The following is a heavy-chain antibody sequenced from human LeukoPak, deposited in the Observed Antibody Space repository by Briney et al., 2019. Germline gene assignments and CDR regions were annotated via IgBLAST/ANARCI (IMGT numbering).Heavy chain of an antibody. V-gene: IGHV3-48*01. CDR2: ITGSSSTI. J-gene: IGHJ4*02. CDR3: ARVVQSSSGRKFDY. D-gene: IGHD6-19*01. CDR1: GFTFSSYS. Sequence: GGSLRLSCAASGFTFSSYSMNWVRQAPGKGLEWVSYITGSSSTIYYADSVKGRFTISRDNAENSLYLQMNSLRAEDTAVNYCARVVQSSSGRKFDYWGQGTLVTVSS.